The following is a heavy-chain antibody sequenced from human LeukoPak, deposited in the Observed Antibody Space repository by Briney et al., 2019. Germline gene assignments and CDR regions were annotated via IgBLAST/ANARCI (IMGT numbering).Heavy chain of an antibody. Sequence: GGSLRLSCAASGFTFVNYGFHWVRQAPVKALEWVAFISYNGNQKYGDSVKGRFTISRDNSKNTLYLQMNGLRPEDTAVYYCARDPLDISRWANAFDIWGQGTMVTVSS. D-gene: IGHD2-2*03. CDR1: GFTFVNYG. V-gene: IGHV3-30-3*01. J-gene: IGHJ3*02. CDR2: ISYNGNQ. CDR3: ARDPLDISRWANAFDI.